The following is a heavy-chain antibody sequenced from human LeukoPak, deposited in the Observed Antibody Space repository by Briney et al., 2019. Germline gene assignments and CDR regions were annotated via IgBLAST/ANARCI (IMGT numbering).Heavy chain of an antibody. Sequence: PGTSLRLSCAASGFTFTNYGMHWVRQAPGKGLEWVALMTYDGYYKYYSDSVKGRFTISSDNSKNTLYLQMNSLRAEDTAVYYCASLTYCGGDCLPYFDYWGQGTLVTVSS. CDR1: GFTFTNYG. CDR2: MTYDGYYK. V-gene: IGHV3-30*03. CDR3: ASLTYCGGDCLPYFDY. J-gene: IGHJ4*02. D-gene: IGHD2-21*02.